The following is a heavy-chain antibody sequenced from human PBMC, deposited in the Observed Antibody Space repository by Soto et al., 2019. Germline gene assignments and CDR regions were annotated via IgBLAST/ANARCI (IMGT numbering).Heavy chain of an antibody. CDR3: AKDLTIFGVVIPYYYGMDV. V-gene: IGHV3-23*01. D-gene: IGHD3-3*01. J-gene: IGHJ6*02. Sequence: GGSLRLSCAASGFTFSSYAMSWVRRAPGKGLEWVSAISGSGGSTYYADSVKGRFTISRGNSKNTLYLQMNSLRAEDTAVYYCAKDLTIFGVVIPYYYGMDVWGQGTTVTVSS. CDR2: ISGSGGST. CDR1: GFTFSSYA.